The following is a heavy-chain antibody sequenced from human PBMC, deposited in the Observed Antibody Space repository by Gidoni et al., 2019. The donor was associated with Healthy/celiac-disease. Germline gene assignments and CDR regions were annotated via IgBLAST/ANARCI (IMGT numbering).Heavy chain of an antibody. J-gene: IGHJ4*02. Sequence: QLQLQESGPGLVKPSETLSLPCPASAGSISSSSYYWGWIRQPPGKGLEWIGSIYYSGSTYYNPSLKSRVTISVDTSKNQFSLKLSSVTAADTAVYYCARLKREQWLAVDYWGQGTLVTVSS. CDR1: AGSISSSSYY. V-gene: IGHV4-39*01. CDR3: ARLKREQWLAVDY. CDR2: IYYSGST. D-gene: IGHD6-19*01.